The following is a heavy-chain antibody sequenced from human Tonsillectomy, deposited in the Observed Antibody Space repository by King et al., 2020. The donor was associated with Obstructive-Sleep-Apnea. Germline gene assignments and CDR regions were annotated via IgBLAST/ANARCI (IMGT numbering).Heavy chain of an antibody. J-gene: IGHJ4*02. CDR1: GFSLSNARMG. D-gene: IGHD3-22*01. CDR2: IFSNDEK. Sequence: TLKESGPVLVKPTETLTLTCTVSGFSLSNARMGVSWIRQPPGKALEWLAHIFSNDEKSYSTSLKSRLTISKDTSKSQVVLTMTNMDPVDTATYYCARIRRDTMIVVVITSYFDYWGQGTLVTVSS. V-gene: IGHV2-26*01. CDR3: ARIRRDTMIVVVITSYFDY.